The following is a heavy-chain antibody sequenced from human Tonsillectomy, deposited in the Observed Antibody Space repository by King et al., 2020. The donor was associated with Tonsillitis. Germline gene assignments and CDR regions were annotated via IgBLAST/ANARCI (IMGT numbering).Heavy chain of an antibody. CDR3: ARVYDILTGSNNWFDP. D-gene: IGHD3-9*01. CDR2: IYDSGST. J-gene: IGHJ5*02. CDR1: GASISNYF. Sequence: VQLQESGPGLVKPSETLSLTCTVSGASISNYFWSWIRQPPGKGLEWIGYIYDSGSTNYNPSLKSRVTISVDTSKNQFSLKLSSVTAADPAVYSCARVYDILTGSNNWFDPWGQGTLVTVSS. V-gene: IGHV4-59*01.